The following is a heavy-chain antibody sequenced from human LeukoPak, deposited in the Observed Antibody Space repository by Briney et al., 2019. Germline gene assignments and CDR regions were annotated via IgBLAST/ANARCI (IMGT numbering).Heavy chain of an antibody. CDR3: ARPPMSRWGPYYFDY. V-gene: IGHV3-48*01. D-gene: IGHD3-16*01. CDR2: ISSSSSTI. CDR1: GFTFSSYS. J-gene: IGHJ4*02. Sequence: GESLRLSSAASGFTFSSYSMNRVRQALGKGLEWASYISSSSSTIYYADSVKGRFTISRDNAKNSLYLQMNSLRAEDTAVYYCARPPMSRWGPYYFDYWGQGTLVTVSS.